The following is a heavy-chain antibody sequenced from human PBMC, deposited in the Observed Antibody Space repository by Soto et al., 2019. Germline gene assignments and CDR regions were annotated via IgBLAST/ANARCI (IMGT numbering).Heavy chain of an antibody. CDR3: ARDGWVGATEYIDR. D-gene: IGHD1-26*01. CDR1: GFTFSSYS. V-gene: IGHV3-21*01. J-gene: IGHJ2*01. CDR2: ISSSSSYL. Sequence: EVQLVESGGGLVQPGGSLRLSCAASGFTFSSYSMNWVRLAAGKGLEWVSSISSSSSYLYYADSVKGRFTISRDNANNSLYLQMSSLIAEDTAVDYWARDGWVGATEYIDRWGRGTLVTVSS.